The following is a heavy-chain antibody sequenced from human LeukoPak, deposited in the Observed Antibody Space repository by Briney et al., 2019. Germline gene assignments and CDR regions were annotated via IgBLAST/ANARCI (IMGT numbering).Heavy chain of an antibody. D-gene: IGHD3-3*01. CDR3: AREVQAYDFWSTDYYMDV. CDR1: GYTLTELS. Sequence: ASVKVSCKVSGYTLTELSIYWVRQAPGKGLEWMGGFHPEDDERIYAQKFQGRVTMTEDTSTDTAYMELSSLRSEDTAVYYCAREVQAYDFWSTDYYMDVWGKGTTVTVSS. V-gene: IGHV1-24*01. J-gene: IGHJ6*03. CDR2: FHPEDDER.